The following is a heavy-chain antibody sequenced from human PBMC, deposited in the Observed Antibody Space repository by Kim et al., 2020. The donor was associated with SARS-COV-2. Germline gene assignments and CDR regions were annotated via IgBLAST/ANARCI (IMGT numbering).Heavy chain of an antibody. D-gene: IGHD3-10*01. CDR3: ARDRYGSGSQIYYYYGMDV. Sequence: ASVKVSCKASGYTFTSYDISWMRQAPGQGLEWMGWISAYNGNTNYPQKLQGRVTMTTDTSTSTAYMELRNLRSDDTAVYYCARDRYGSGSQIYYYYGMDVCGQGTTVTVSS. V-gene: IGHV1-18*04. J-gene: IGHJ6*02. CDR1: GYTFTSYD. CDR2: ISAYNGNT.